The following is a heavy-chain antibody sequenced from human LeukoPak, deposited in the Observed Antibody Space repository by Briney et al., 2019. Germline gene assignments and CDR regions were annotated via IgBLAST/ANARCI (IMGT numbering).Heavy chain of an antibody. CDR2: INEDGSEK. CDR3: ARDSAGELDY. CDR1: GFPFSSYW. V-gene: IGHV3-7*05. D-gene: IGHD7-27*01. Sequence: GGTLRLSCAASGFPFSSYWMTWVRQAPGKGLEWVANINEDGSEKNYLDSVKGRFTITRDNAKNSLYLQMNSLRAEDTAVYYCARDSAGELDYWGQGTLVTVSS. J-gene: IGHJ4*02.